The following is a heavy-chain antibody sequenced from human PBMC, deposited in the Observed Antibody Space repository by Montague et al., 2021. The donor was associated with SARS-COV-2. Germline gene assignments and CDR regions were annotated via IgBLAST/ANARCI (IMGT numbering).Heavy chain of an antibody. CDR3: AKDNLPNYYDSSGYGMDV. V-gene: IGHV3-9*01. CDR2: ISWNSGSI. Sequence: SLRLSCAASGFTFDDYAMHWVRQAPGKGLEWVSGISWNSGSIGYADSVKGRFTISRDNAKNSLYLHMNSLRAEDTALYYCAKDNLPNYYDSSGYGMDVWGQGTTVTVSS. J-gene: IGHJ6*02. CDR1: GFTFDDYA. D-gene: IGHD3-22*01.